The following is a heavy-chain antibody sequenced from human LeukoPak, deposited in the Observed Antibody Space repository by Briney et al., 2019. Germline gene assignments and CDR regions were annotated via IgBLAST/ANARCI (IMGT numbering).Heavy chain of an antibody. Sequence: GESLKISCKGSGYRSINYWIAWVRQLPGEGLEWMGTIYPGDSDTRFSPSFQGQVTFSADKSIRTAYLQWDSLKASDTAMYYCASSRYYYDGSGHLFHYWGQGTLVTVSS. J-gene: IGHJ4*02. D-gene: IGHD3-22*01. V-gene: IGHV5-51*01. CDR1: GYRSINYW. CDR3: ASSRYYYDGSGHLFHY. CDR2: IYPGDSDT.